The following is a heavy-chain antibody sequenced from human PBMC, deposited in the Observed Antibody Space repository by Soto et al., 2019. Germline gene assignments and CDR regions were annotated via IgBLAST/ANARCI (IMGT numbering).Heavy chain of an antibody. J-gene: IGHJ6*01. CDR1: GESISSGSYS. D-gene: IGHD1-26*01. CDR3: DRDGAWRRLDV. CDR2: IYHIGNT. V-gene: IGHV4-30-2*01. Sequence: PSKTLSLPCTVCGESISSGSYSWSWIRQRPGKGLEWIACIYHIGNTYYNPSLNSRVTISVDRSENQLSLKLTSVTYAYTAVDFCDRDGAWRRLDVWGEGTKV.